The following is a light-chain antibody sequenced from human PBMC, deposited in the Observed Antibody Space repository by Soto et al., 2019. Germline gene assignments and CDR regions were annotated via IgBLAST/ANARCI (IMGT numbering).Light chain of an antibody. CDR2: GAS. J-gene: IGKJ4*01. CDR3: QQRGT. V-gene: IGKV3-15*01. CDR1: QSVTTN. Sequence: EIVMTQSPATLSVSPGERATLSCRASQSVTTNLALYQQKPGHAPRLLIYGASTRATGIPARFSGSGSGTDFTLTNSSLEPEDFAVYYCQQRGTFGGGTKVDIK.